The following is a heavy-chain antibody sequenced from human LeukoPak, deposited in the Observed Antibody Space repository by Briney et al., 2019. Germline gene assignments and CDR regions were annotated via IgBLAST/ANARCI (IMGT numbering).Heavy chain of an antibody. CDR3: ARDDVD. CDR1: GFTFSSYW. Sequence: GGTLRLSCAASGFTFSSYWISWVRQAPGKGLERVDNIHQDGSEKNYVDSVKGRFTISRDNTKNSLYLQMNSLRAEDTAVYYCARDDVDWGQGTTVTVSS. V-gene: IGHV3-7*05. J-gene: IGHJ6*02. CDR2: IHQDGSEK.